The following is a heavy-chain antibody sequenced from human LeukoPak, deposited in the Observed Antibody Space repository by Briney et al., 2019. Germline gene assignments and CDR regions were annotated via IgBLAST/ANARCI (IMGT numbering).Heavy chain of an antibody. V-gene: IGHV3-33*08. CDR3: ARDQLLWFGNDY. CDR1: GFTVSSNY. CDR2: IWYDGSNK. J-gene: IGHJ4*02. D-gene: IGHD3-10*01. Sequence: GGSLRLSCAASGFTVSSNYMSWVRQAPGKGLEWVAVIWYDGSNKYYADSVKGRFTISRDNSKNTLYLQMNSLRAEDTAVYYCARDQLLWFGNDYWGQGTLVTVSS.